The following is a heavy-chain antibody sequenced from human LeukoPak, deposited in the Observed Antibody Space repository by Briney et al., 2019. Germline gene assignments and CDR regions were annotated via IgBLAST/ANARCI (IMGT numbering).Heavy chain of an antibody. CDR3: ARNYDFWSGYIPAFDY. V-gene: IGHV4-31*03. D-gene: IGHD3-3*01. Sequence: PSQTLSLTCTVSGGSISSGGYYWSWIRQHPGKGLEWIGYIYYSGSTYYNPSLKSRVTISVDTSKNQFSLKLSSVTAADTAVYYCARNYDFWSGYIPAFDYWGQGTLVTVSS. CDR1: GGSISSGGYY. CDR2: IYYSGST. J-gene: IGHJ4*02.